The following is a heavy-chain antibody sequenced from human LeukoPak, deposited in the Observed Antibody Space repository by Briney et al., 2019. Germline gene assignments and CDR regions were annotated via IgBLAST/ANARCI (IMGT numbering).Heavy chain of an antibody. V-gene: IGHV3-11*04. CDR2: ISNSGTTI. CDR3: ARHARVAGFDY. D-gene: IGHD6-19*01. J-gene: IGHJ4*02. CDR1: RFTFSDFY. Sequence: GGSLRLSCAASRFTFSDFYMSWIRQAPGKGLGWISYISNSGTTIYYADSVKGRFTISRDNAKNSLYLQMNSLRAEDTAVYYCARHARVAGFDYWGLGTLVTVSS.